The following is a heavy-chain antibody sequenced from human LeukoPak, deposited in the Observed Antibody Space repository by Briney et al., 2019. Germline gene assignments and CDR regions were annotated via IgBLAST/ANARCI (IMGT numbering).Heavy chain of an antibody. V-gene: IGHV4-34*01. CDR1: GGSFSGYY. Sequence: SETLSLTCAVYGGSFSGYYWSWIRQPPGKGLEWIGEINHSGSTNYNPSLKSRVTISVDTSKNQFSLKLSSVTAADTAVYYCARGSMGTVNDAFDIWGQGTMVTVSS. J-gene: IGHJ3*02. D-gene: IGHD4-17*01. CDR3: ARGSMGTVNDAFDI. CDR2: INHSGST.